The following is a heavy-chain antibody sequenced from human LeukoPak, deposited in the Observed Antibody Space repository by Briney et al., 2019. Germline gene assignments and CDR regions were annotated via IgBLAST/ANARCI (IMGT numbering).Heavy chain of an antibody. V-gene: IGHV3-30-3*01. CDR2: ISYDGSNK. CDR3: ARDNPRWLQYFDY. D-gene: IGHD5-24*01. CDR1: GFTFSSYA. Sequence: QSGGSLRLSCAASGFTFSSYAMHWVRQAPGKGLEWVAVISYDGSNKYYADSVKGRFTISRDNSKNTLYLQMNSLRAEDTAVYYCARDNPRWLQYFDYWGQGTLVTVSS. J-gene: IGHJ4*02.